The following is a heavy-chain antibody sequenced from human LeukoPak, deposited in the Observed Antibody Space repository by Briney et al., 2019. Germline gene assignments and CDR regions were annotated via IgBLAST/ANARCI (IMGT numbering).Heavy chain of an antibody. Sequence: GGSLRLSCAASGFTFSSYSMNWVRHAPGKGLEWVSSISSSSSYIYYADSVKGRFTISRDNAKNSLYLQMNSLRAEDTAVYYCARGDHCSSTSCYARFGYWGQGTLVTVSS. V-gene: IGHV3-21*01. J-gene: IGHJ4*02. D-gene: IGHD2-2*01. CDR2: ISSSSSYI. CDR3: ARGDHCSSTSCYARFGY. CDR1: GFTFSSYS.